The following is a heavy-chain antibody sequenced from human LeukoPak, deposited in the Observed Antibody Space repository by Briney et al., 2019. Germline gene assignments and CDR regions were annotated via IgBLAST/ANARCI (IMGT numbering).Heavy chain of an antibody. Sequence: SETPSHTPADYRDSSKDYNWSCIPPPPGKGLQCSAEINQSGSTNHNTPLQRRATIPAATSQYQFSLKLSSVTAADTAVYYCARLWFGEFFRVSQPSYYYFYMDVWGKGTTVTISS. CDR2: INQSGST. CDR1: RDSSKDYN. D-gene: IGHD3-10*01. V-gene: IGHV4-34*04. J-gene: IGHJ6*03. CDR3: ARLWFGEFFRVSQPSYYYFYMDV.